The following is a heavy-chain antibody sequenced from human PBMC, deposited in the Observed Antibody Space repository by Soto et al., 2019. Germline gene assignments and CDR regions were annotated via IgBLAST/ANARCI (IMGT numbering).Heavy chain of an antibody. CDR2: INPSGGST. V-gene: IGHV1-46*01. CDR1: GYTFTSYY. CDR3: ARSDGMGTINDYYYYYGLDV. D-gene: IGHD5-12*01. J-gene: IGHJ6*02. Sequence: ASVKVSCKASGYTFTSYYMHWVRQAPGQGLEWMGIINPSGGSTSYAQKFQGRVTMTRDTSTSTVYMELSSLRSEDTAVYYCARSDGMGTINDYYYYYGLDVWGQGTTVSVSS.